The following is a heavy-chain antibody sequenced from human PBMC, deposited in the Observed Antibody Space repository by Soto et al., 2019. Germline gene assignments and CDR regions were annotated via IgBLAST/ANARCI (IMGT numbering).Heavy chain of an antibody. J-gene: IGHJ5*02. V-gene: IGHV3-7*02. CDR3: ATKGGRGWFDP. D-gene: IGHD3-10*01. Sequence: EVPLVESGGGLVQPGGSLRLSCAASGFTFSSYWMSWVRQAPGKGLEWVANIKQDGSEKYYVDSVKGRFTISRDNAKNSLYLQMNSLRAEDTAVYYCATKGGRGWFDPWGQGTLVTVSS. CDR2: IKQDGSEK. CDR1: GFTFSSYW.